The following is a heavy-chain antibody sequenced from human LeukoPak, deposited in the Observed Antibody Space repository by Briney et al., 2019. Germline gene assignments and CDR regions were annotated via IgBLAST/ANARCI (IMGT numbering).Heavy chain of an antibody. V-gene: IGHV4-39*01. CDR1: GGSISSSSYY. CDR3: VRQPVGERYFDLYYYCYYMDV. J-gene: IGHJ6*03. D-gene: IGHD3-9*01. CDR2: IYYSGST. Sequence: SETLSLTCTVSGGSISSSSYYWGWIRQPPGKGLEWIGSIYYSGSTYYNPSLKSRVTISIDTSKNQFSLKLSSVTAADTAVYYCVRQPVGERYFDLYYYCYYMDVWGKGTTVTISS.